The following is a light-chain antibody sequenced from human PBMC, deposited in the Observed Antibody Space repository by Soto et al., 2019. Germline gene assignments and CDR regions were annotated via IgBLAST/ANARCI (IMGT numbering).Light chain of an antibody. Sequence: DIQMTQSPSSVSASVGDRVTIACRASQTISSWSAWYQQKPGKAPKLLIYKASTLKSGVPSRFSGSGSGTEFTLTISSLQPDDFATYYCQHYNSYSEAFGQGTTGDIK. CDR2: KAS. V-gene: IGKV1-5*03. J-gene: IGKJ1*01. CDR1: QTISSW. CDR3: QHYNSYSEA.